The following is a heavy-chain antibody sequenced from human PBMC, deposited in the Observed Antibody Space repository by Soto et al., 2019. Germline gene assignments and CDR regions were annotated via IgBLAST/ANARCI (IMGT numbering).Heavy chain of an antibody. CDR1: GFTFGDYA. V-gene: IGHV3-49*03. D-gene: IGHD6-19*01. CDR3: TRDEENGSGWYGDAFDI. Sequence: PGGSLRLSCTASGFTFGDYAMSWFRQAPGKGLEWVGFIRSKAYGGTTEYAASVKGRFTISRDDSKSIAYLQMNSLKTEDTAVYYCTRDEENGSGWYGDAFDIWGQGTMVTVSS. CDR2: IRSKAYGGTT. J-gene: IGHJ3*02.